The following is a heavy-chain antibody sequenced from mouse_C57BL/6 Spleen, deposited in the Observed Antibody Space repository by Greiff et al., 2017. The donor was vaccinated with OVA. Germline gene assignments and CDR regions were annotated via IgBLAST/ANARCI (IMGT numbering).Heavy chain of an antibody. Sequence: EVQLQQSGAELVRPGSSVKLSCKTSGYTFTSYGINWVKQRPGPGLEWIGYIYLGNGYTEYNEKFKGKATLTSDTASSTAYMQLSSLTSEDSAIYCCARGYYGSSYGFAYCGQGTLVTVSA. J-gene: IGHJ3*01. D-gene: IGHD1-1*01. CDR2: IYLGNGYT. V-gene: IGHV1-58*01. CDR1: GYTFTSYG. CDR3: ARGYYGSSYGFAY.